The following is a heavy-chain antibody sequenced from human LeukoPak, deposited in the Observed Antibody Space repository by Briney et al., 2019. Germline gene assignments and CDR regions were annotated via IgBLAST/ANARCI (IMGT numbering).Heavy chain of an antibody. J-gene: IGHJ3*01. Sequence: GESLKISCKVSVYSFTSYCIGWVRQMPGKGLEWMGIIYPGDSGPTYSPSFQGQVTKSVDKSINTAYLQWSSLQASDTAMYYCGMSGDRVPLQDDVFDVWGQGTMVTVST. D-gene: IGHD1-26*01. CDR2: IYPGDSGP. CDR3: GMSGDRVPLQDDVFDV. CDR1: VYSFTSYC. V-gene: IGHV5-51*01.